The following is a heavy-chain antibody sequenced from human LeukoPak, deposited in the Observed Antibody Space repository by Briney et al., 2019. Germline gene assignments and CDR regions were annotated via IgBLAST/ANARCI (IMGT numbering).Heavy chain of an antibody. D-gene: IGHD6-13*01. CDR3: ARVDSRTAQFDY. Sequence: GGSLRLSCAVSGFNVSSNYLNWVRQAPGKGPEWVSVIYSGGSTYYADSVKGRFTISRDSSKNTPHLQMNSLRAEDTAVYHCARVDSRTAQFDYWGQGTLVTVSS. V-gene: IGHV3-66*01. CDR1: GFNVSSNY. CDR2: IYSGGST. J-gene: IGHJ4*02.